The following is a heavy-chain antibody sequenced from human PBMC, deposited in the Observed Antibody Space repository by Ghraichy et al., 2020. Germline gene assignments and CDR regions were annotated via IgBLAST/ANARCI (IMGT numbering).Heavy chain of an antibody. CDR3: ARDFDYYDSSGYYYGTFDY. J-gene: IGHJ4*02. CDR1: GFTFSRYW. V-gene: IGHV3-7*01. D-gene: IGHD3-22*01. CDR2: INQDGSEK. Sequence: GGSLRLSCAASGFTFSRYWMTWVRQAPGKGLEWVANINQDGSEKYYVDSVKGRFTISRDNAKNSLYLQMNSLRAEDTAVYYCARDFDYYDSSGYYYGTFDYWGQGTLVTVSS.